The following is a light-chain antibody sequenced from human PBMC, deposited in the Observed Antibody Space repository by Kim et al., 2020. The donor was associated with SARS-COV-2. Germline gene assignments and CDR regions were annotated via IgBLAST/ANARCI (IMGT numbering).Light chain of an antibody. CDR3: NSRDSSGNHVV. Sequence: ALGQTVRIKCQGDSRRSYYASWYQQKPGQAPVVVIYGKNNRPSGIPDRFSGSSSGNTASLTITGAQAEDEADYYCNSRDSSGNHVVFGGGTQLTVL. V-gene: IGLV3-19*01. CDR2: GKN. J-gene: IGLJ2*01. CDR1: SRRSYY.